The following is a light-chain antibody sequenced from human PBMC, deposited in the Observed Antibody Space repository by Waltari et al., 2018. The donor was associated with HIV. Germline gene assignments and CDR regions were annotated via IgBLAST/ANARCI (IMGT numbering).Light chain of an antibody. CDR3: SAWDDSLNGVV. Sequence: QSVLTQPPSASATPGQRVTISCSGTNSNIENNYVYWYQQLPGTAPKVLIYRNNYRPSGVPDRFSGSKSGTSASLSITGLQSEVEADYYCSAWDDSLNGVVFGGGTKVTVL. CDR1: NSNIENNY. V-gene: IGLV1-44*01. CDR2: RNN. J-gene: IGLJ2*01.